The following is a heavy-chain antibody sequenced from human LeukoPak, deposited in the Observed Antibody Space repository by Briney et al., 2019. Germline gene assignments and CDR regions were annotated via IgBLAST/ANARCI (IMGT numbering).Heavy chain of an antibody. CDR2: ISSGGGTI. D-gene: IGHD2-15*01. J-gene: IGHJ4*02. CDR1: GFTLSDYY. Sequence: PGGSLRLSCAASGFTLSDYYMSWIRQAPGKGLEWVSYISSGGGTIYYADSVKGRFTISRDNAKNSLYLQMNSLRAEDTAVYYCARACSGGTCLGVGYWGQGTLVTVSS. V-gene: IGHV3-11*01. CDR3: ARACSGGTCLGVGY.